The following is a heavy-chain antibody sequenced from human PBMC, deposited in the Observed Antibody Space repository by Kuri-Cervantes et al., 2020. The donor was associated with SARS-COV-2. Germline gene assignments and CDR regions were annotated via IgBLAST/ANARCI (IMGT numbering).Heavy chain of an antibody. CDR3: ARGRLIVVVPADLGMDV. V-gene: IGHV4-39*07. CDR1: GGPISNSNYY. CDR2: FYYRGST. J-gene: IGHJ6*02. D-gene: IGHD2-2*01. Sequence: SETLSLTCTVSGGPISNSNYYWGWIRQPPGKGLEWIGSFYYRGSTNYNPSLKSRVTISVDTSKNQFSLKLSSVTAADTAVYYCARGRLIVVVPADLGMDVWGQGTTVPSP.